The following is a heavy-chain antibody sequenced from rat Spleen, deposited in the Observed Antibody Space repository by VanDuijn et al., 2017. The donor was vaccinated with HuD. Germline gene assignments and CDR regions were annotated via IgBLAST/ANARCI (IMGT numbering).Heavy chain of an antibody. CDR1: GFTFSDYY. V-gene: IGHV5-25*01. CDR3: ARPEGSYFDY. D-gene: IGHD1-11*01. J-gene: IGHJ2*01. CDR2: ISTSGGST. Sequence: EVQLVDSGGGLVQPGRSLKLSCAASGFTFSDYYMAWVRQAPTKGLEWVATISTSGGSTYYRDSVKGRFTISRDNAKSTLYLQMDSLRSEDTATYYCARPEGSYFDYWGQGVMVTVSS.